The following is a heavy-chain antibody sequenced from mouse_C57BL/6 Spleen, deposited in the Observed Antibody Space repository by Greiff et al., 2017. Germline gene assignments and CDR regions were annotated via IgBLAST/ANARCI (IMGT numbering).Heavy chain of an antibody. J-gene: IGHJ3*01. CDR2: ISSGSSTI. V-gene: IGHV5-17*01. D-gene: IGHD2-4*01. CDR1: GFTFSDYG. CDR3: ARPGLQAWFAY. Sequence: EVKVVESGGGLVKPGGSLKLSCAASGFTFSDYGMHWVRQASEKGLEWVAYISSGSSTIYYADTVKGRFTISRDNAKNTLFLQMTSLRSEDTAMYYCARPGLQAWFAYWGQGTMVTVSA.